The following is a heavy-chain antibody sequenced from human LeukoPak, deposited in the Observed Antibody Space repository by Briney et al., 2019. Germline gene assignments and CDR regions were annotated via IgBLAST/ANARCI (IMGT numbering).Heavy chain of an antibody. Sequence: SETLSLTCAVSGGSISSSNWWSWVRQPPGKGLEWIGEIYHSGSTYYNPSLKSRVTISVDTSKNQFSLKLSSVTAADTAVYYCAGNIVVVTVPFQGADAFDIWGQGTMVTVSS. CDR2: IYHSGST. CDR1: GGSISSSNW. CDR3: AGNIVVVTVPFQGADAFDI. D-gene: IGHD2-21*02. V-gene: IGHV4-4*02. J-gene: IGHJ3*02.